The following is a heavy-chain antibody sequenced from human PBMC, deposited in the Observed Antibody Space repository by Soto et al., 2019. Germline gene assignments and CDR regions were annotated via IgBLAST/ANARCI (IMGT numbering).Heavy chain of an antibody. CDR2: IYPGDSDT. Sequence: GESLKISCKGSGYSFTSYWIGWVRQMPGKGLEWMGIIYPGDSDTRYSPSFQAQVPISADKSISTAYLQWSSLKASDTAMYYCARRLMTTVTTCFDYWGQGTLVTVSS. V-gene: IGHV5-51*01. CDR3: ARRLMTTVTTCFDY. CDR1: GYSFTSYW. J-gene: IGHJ4*02. D-gene: IGHD4-4*01.